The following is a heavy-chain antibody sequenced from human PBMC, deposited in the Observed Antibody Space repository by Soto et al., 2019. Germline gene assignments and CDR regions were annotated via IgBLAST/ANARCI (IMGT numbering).Heavy chain of an antibody. CDR3: ARDMNYDFWSGSYYYGMDV. CDR2: ISSSSSYI. V-gene: IGHV3-21*01. J-gene: IGHJ6*02. D-gene: IGHD3-3*01. Sequence: GGSLRLSCAASGFTFSSYSMNWVRQAPGKGLEWVSSISSSSSYIYYADSVKGRFTISRDNAKNSLYLQMNSLRAEDTAVYYCARDMNYDFWSGSYYYGMDVWGQGTTVTVSS. CDR1: GFTFSSYS.